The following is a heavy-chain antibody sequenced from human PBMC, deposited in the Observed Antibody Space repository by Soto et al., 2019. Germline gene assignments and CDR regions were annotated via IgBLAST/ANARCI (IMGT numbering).Heavy chain of an antibody. Sequence: GGSLRLSCSASGFIFSNSPMHWVRQAPGKGLEYVSAISRNGGNTYYADSVKGRFTISRDNSKNTLYLQMSTLRSEDAAVYYCVKGGDSSGWYGYWGQGTLVTVSS. CDR3: VKGGDSSGWYGY. V-gene: IGHV3-64D*08. D-gene: IGHD6-13*01. J-gene: IGHJ4*02. CDR2: ISRNGGNT. CDR1: GFIFSNSP.